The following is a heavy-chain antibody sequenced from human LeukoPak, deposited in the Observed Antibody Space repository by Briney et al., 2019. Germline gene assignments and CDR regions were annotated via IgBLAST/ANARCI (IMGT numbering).Heavy chain of an antibody. J-gene: IGHJ4*02. V-gene: IGHV4-59*08. CDR3: ARGSSPFDY. CDR2: LFYSGNT. Sequence: SETLSLTCGVSGGSITNTNYWTWVRQPPGKGLEWIGSLFYSGNTNYNPSLKSRVTISLDTSKNQVSLKLSSVTAADTAVYYCARGSSPFDYWGQGTLVTVSS. CDR1: GGSITNTNY.